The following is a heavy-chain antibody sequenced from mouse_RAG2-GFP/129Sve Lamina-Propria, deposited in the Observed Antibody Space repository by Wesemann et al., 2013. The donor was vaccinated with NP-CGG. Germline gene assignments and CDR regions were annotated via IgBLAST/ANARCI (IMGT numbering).Heavy chain of an antibody. CDR3: ARGLYFDY. Sequence: QVQLQQSGPELVRPGTSVKISCKASGYTFLTYWMNWVKQRPGQGLEWIGQIFPASGSTYYNEMFKDKATLTVDTSSSTAYMQLSSLTSEDTAVYFCARGLYFDYWGQGTTLTVSS. CDR1: GYTFLTYW. D-gene: IGHD3-1*01. J-gene: IGHJ2*01. V-gene: IGHV1-70*01. CDR2: IFPASGST.